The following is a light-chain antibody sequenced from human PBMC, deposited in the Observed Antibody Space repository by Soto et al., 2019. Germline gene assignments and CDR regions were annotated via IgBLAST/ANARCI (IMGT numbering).Light chain of an antibody. CDR2: GAS. V-gene: IGKV3-20*01. CDR3: QQYGSSVT. J-gene: IGKJ1*01. CDR1: QSVSNNY. Sequence: EIVLTQSPGTLSLSPGERATLSCRASQSVSNNYLAWYQQKPGQAPRLLIYGASNRATGIPDWFSGSGSGTDFTLTISRLDPDVFAVYYCQQYGSSVTFGQGTKVEIK.